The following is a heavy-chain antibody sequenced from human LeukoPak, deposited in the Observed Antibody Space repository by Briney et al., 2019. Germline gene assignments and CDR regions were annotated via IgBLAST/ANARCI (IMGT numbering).Heavy chain of an antibody. Sequence: GGSLRLSCAASGFTFSSYGMHWVRQAPGKGLEGVAFIRYDGSNKYYADSVKGRFTISRDNSKNTLYLQMNSLRAEDTAVYYCAKERNDYGDYDLDYWGQGTLVTVSS. CDR1: GFTFSSYG. V-gene: IGHV3-30*02. CDR3: AKERNDYGDYDLDY. D-gene: IGHD4-17*01. CDR2: IRYDGSNK. J-gene: IGHJ4*02.